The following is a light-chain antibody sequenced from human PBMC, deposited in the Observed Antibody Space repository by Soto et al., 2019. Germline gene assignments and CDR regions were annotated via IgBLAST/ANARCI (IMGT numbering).Light chain of an antibody. CDR3: SSFTSTSSTLV. J-gene: IGLJ2*01. CDR2: EVS. CDR1: SSDVGGYNY. V-gene: IGLV2-14*01. Sequence: QSALTQPASVSGSPGQSITISCTGTSSDVGGYNYVSWYQQHPGKPPKLMICEVSNRPSGISYRFSGSKSGNTASLTISGLQAEHEADYYCSSFTSTSSTLVFGGGTKVTVL.